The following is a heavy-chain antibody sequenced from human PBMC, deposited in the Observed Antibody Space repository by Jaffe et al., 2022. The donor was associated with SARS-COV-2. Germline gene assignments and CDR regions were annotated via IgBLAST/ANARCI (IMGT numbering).Heavy chain of an antibody. Sequence: EVQLVESGGGLVQPGGSLRLSCAASGFTVSRNYMSWVRQAPGKGLEWVSVIYSGGSTYYADSVKGRFTISRDNSKNTLYLQMNSLRAEDTAVYYCAREGGGSLHYFDNWGQGTLVTVSS. D-gene: IGHD2-15*01. CDR1: GFTVSRNY. V-gene: IGHV3-66*02. CDR2: IYSGGST. CDR3: AREGGGSLHYFDN. J-gene: IGHJ4*02.